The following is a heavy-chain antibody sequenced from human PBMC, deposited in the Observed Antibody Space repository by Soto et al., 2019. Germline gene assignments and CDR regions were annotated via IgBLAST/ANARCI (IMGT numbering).Heavy chain of an antibody. D-gene: IGHD2-15*01. Sequence: QVQLQQWGAGLLKPSETLSLTCAVYGGSFSGYYWSWIRQPPGKGLEWIGEINHSGSTNYNPSLKSRVTLSVDTSKNQFSLKLSSVTAADTAVYYCARGSVRDCSGGSCYLGYYGMDVWGQGTTVTVSS. J-gene: IGHJ6*02. V-gene: IGHV4-34*01. CDR1: GGSFSGYY. CDR2: INHSGST. CDR3: ARGSVRDCSGGSCYLGYYGMDV.